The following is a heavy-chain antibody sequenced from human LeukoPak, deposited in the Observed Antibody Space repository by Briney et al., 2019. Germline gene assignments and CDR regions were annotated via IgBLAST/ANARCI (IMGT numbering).Heavy chain of an antibody. Sequence: SETLSLTCAVSGYSISTAYYWGWIRQPPGKGLEWIGTIYHTGTTSYNSSLESRVTMSVDTSKNQFSLKLSPVTAADAAIYYCARQGDDYGAMDYWGQGTLVSVSS. V-gene: IGHV4-38-2*01. CDR2: IYHTGTT. D-gene: IGHD4/OR15-4a*01. J-gene: IGHJ4*02. CDR3: ARQGDDYGAMDY. CDR1: GYSISTAYY.